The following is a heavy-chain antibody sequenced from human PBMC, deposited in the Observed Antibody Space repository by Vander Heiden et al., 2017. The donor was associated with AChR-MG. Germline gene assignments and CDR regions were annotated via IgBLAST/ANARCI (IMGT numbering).Heavy chain of an antibody. Sequence: QVHLVESGGHVVRPGRSRRLSCAACGLHFSSNAMHWVRQAPGKGLEWVAVIFRDGTNTYHADSVKGRFTISRDNSKDTLYLEMNSLRPEDTAVYYCARAMTTLTTGAEGIDYWGRGTLVTVSS. CDR2: IFRDGTNT. D-gene: IGHD4-17*01. CDR3: ARAMTTLTTGAEGIDY. J-gene: IGHJ4*02. V-gene: IGHV3-30-3*01. CDR1: GLHFSSNA.